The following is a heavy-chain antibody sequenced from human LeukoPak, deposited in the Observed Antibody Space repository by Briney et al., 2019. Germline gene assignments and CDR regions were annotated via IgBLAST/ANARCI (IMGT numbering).Heavy chain of an antibody. D-gene: IGHD3-22*01. V-gene: IGHV1-2*02. Sequence: GASVKVSCKASGYTSTGYYMHWVRQAPGQGLEWMGWINPNSGGTNYAQKFQGRVTMTRDTSISTAYMELSRLRSDDTAVYYCARYDSSGYFFDYWGQGTLVTVSS. CDR3: ARYDSSGYFFDY. CDR1: GYTSTGYY. CDR2: INPNSGGT. J-gene: IGHJ4*02.